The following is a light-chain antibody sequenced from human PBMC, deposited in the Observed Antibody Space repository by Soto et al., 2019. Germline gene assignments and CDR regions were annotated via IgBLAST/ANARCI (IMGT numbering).Light chain of an antibody. CDR2: DAS. V-gene: IGKV1-5*01. J-gene: IGKJ1*01. CDR3: QQYDSYSWT. CDR1: QSISGW. Sequence: DIPMTQSPSTLSASVGDRVTITCRASQSISGWLAWYQQKPGEAPKILIYDASSLESGVPSRFSGSGSGTEFTLTISSLQPDDCATYYCQQYDSYSWTFGQGTKVEIK.